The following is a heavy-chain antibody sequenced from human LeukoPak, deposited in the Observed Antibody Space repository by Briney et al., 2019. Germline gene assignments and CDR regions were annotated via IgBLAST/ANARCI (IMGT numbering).Heavy chain of an antibody. CDR2: ITPVGSEK. D-gene: IGHD2-15*01. J-gene: IGHJ5*02. V-gene: IGHV3-7*05. Sequence: PGGSLRLSCAASGFIFSSYWMSWVGQAPGKGLEWVANITPVGSEKYYVDSLKGRFTISRDNATNSLFLQMNSLRAEDTAVYFCARVVVGVTNRFDPWGQGTLVIVSS. CDR1: GFIFSSYW. CDR3: ARVVVGVTNRFDP.